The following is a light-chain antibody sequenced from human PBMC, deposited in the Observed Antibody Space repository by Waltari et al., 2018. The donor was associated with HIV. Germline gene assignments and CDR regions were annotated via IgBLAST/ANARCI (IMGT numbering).Light chain of an antibody. CDR3: QVWDSSSDLVV. V-gene: IGLV3-21*02. Sequence: SYVLTQPPSVSVALGQTARSTCGGNNIGSKSVHWYQQKPGQAPVLVVHDDSDRPSGIPERFFGFNSGNTATLTISRVEAGDEADYYCQVWDSSSDLVVFGGGTKLTVL. CDR2: DDS. J-gene: IGLJ2*01. CDR1: NIGSKS.